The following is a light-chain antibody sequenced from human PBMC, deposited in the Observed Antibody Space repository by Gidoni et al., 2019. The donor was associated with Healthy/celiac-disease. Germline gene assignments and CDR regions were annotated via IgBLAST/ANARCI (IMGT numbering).Light chain of an antibody. V-gene: IGKV1-8*01. CDR2: AAS. CDR3: QHYYSYQYT. J-gene: IGKJ2*01. Sequence: AIRMNHSPASLSAATGDRVTITCRASQCISSYLAWYQQKPGKAPKRLIYAASTWQSGVPSRFSGSGSGTDFTLTSSFLQSEDFATYYCQHYYSYQYTFGQGTKLEIK. CDR1: QCISSY.